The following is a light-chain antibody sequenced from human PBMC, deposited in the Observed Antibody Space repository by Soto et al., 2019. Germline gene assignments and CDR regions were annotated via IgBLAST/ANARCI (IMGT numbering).Light chain of an antibody. CDR2: ATS. CDR3: HHYGSPNT. V-gene: IGKV3-20*01. Sequence: EVELTQSPGTLSLSPGARATLSCRASQSIDNRFLAWYQEKRGQAPRLLIYATSNRASGIPDRFSGSGSGTDFTLAISRLEPEDFAVYYCHHYGSPNTFGPGTKVDVK. CDR1: QSIDNRF. J-gene: IGKJ3*01.